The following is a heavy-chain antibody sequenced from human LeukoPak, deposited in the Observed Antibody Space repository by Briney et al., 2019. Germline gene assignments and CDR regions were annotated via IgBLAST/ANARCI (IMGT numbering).Heavy chain of an antibody. Sequence: QPGRSLRLSCGASGFTFDDYAMHWVRQAAGKGLEWVSGISWNSGSIGYADSVKGRFTISRDNAKNSLYLQMNSLRAEDTALYYCAKIMAGSGLNSFDYWGQGTLVTVSS. CDR3: AKIMAGSGLNSFDY. D-gene: IGHD3-22*01. CDR2: ISWNSGSI. J-gene: IGHJ4*02. V-gene: IGHV3-9*01. CDR1: GFTFDDYA.